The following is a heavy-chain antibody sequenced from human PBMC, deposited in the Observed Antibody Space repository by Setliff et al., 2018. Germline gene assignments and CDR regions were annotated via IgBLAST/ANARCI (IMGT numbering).Heavy chain of an antibody. Sequence: SETLSLTCTVSGGSISHHYWSWIRQPPGKGLEWVGYMYNSGNTNYNPSLRRRVAISVDKSKNQFPLKLSSVTAADTAVYYCARALLWFGEGMDVWGKGTTVTVSS. V-gene: IGHV4-59*11. D-gene: IGHD3-10*01. CDR2: MYNSGNT. J-gene: IGHJ6*03. CDR3: ARALLWFGEGMDV. CDR1: GGSISHHY.